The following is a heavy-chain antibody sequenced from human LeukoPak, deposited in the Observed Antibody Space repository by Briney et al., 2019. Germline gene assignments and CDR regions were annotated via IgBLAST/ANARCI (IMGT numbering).Heavy chain of an antibody. J-gene: IGHJ4*02. CDR2: ISGGGGNT. D-gene: IGHD3-9*01. CDR1: KFAFSSYA. CDR3: AKGPALLRYFDWFLDY. V-gene: IGHV3-23*01. Sequence: GGSLRLSCAASKFAFSSYAMSWVRQAPGRGLEWVSAISGGGGNTYYADSVKGRFTISRDNSKNTLYLQMNSLRAEDTAVYYCAKGPALLRYFDWFLDYWGQGTLVTVSS.